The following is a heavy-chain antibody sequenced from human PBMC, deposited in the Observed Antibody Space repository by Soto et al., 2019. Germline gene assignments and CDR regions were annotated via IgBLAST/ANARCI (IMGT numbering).Heavy chain of an antibody. V-gene: IGHV3-30-3*01. CDR3: ERVFITWIALNCLDP. CDR2: ISYDGGSK. J-gene: IGHJ5*02. CDR1: GLTCSGHA. D-gene: IGHD3-22*01. Sequence: GGALRLSCAASGLTCSGHAMHWVRQAPGKGLEWVALISYDGGSKYYADSVRGRFTISRDNSKNTLYLKMNSLRVEDTAIYYSERVFITWIALNCLDPWGQGTLVTVPS.